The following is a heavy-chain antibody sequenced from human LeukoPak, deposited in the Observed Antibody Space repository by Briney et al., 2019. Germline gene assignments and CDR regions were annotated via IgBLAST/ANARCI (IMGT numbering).Heavy chain of an antibody. D-gene: IGHD5-18*01. CDR2: IYPGDSDT. V-gene: IGHV5-51*01. CDR3: ARSGYSYENWFDP. J-gene: IGHJ5*02. CDR1: GYSFTSYW. Sequence: GESLKISCKGSGYSFTSYWIGRVRQMPGKGLEWMVIIYPGDSDTRYSPSFQGQVTISADKSISTAYLQWSSLKASDTAMYYCARSGYSYENWFDPWGQGTLVTVSS.